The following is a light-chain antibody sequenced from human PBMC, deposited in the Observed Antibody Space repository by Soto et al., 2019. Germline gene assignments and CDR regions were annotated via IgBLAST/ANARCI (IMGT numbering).Light chain of an antibody. J-gene: IGLJ1*01. Sequence: QSALTQPASVSGSPGQSITISCSGTSNDVGAYNFVSWYQQHPGRAPKLILYDVTSRPSNVSIRFSGSKSGNTASLSISGLRPEDEADYFCSSYTRTATRYVFGSGTKVTLL. CDR1: SNDVGAYNF. CDR3: SSYTRTATRYV. V-gene: IGLV2-14*03. CDR2: DVT.